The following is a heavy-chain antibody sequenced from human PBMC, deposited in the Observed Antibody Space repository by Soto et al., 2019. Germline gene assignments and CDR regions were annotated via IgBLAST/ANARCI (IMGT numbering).Heavy chain of an antibody. D-gene: IGHD3-22*01. CDR2: ISSGGNTI. J-gene: IGHJ3*02. CDR1: GFTFSDYY. CDR3: ARGGVYYDTSGYNAFDI. V-gene: IGHV3-11*01. Sequence: GGSLRLSCAASGFTFSDYYMSWIRQAPGKGLEWFSYISSGGNTINYADSVKGRSTISRDNAKNSLLLQMDSLRAEDTAVYYCARGGVYYDTSGYNAFDIWGQGTMVTVSS.